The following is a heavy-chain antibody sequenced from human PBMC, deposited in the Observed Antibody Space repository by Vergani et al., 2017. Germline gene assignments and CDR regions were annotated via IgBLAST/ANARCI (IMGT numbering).Heavy chain of an antibody. V-gene: IGHV1-8*01. Sequence: QVQLVQSGAEVKKPGASVKVSCKASGYTFTSYDINWVRQATGQGLEWMGWMNPNSGNTGYAQKFQGRVTMTRNTSISTAYMELSSLRSEDTAVYYCAGGAIGVVVAATQPDAFDIWGQGTMVTVSS. CDR3: AGGAIGVVVAATQPDAFDI. CDR1: GYTFTSYD. D-gene: IGHD2-15*01. J-gene: IGHJ3*02. CDR2: MNPNSGNT.